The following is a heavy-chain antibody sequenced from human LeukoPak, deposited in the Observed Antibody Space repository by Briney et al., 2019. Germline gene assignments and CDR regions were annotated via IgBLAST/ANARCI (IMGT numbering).Heavy chain of an antibody. J-gene: IGHJ4*02. CDR1: GGSISSTNW. Sequence: PSETLSLTCGVSGGSISSTNWWSWVRQPPGQGLEWIGEISLSGLTNYNPSLKSRVTMSLDKSKNHLSLNLTSVTAADTAVYYCAKGTTGDITLVDYWGQGTRVTVSS. CDR2: ISLSGLT. V-gene: IGHV4-4*02. CDR3: AKGTTGDITLVDY. D-gene: IGHD7-27*01.